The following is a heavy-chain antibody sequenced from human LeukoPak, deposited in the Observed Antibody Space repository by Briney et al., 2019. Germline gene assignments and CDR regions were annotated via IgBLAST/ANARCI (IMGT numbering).Heavy chain of an antibody. J-gene: IGHJ6*03. CDR1: GFTFSRFS. Sequence: GGSLRLSCAASGFTFSRFSMNWVRQAPGKGLEWVSSISSSGTYIYYADSVKGRFTISRDSAKNSLYLQMNSLRAEDTAVYYCGRSILGNYMDVWGKGTTVTISS. CDR2: ISSSGTYI. V-gene: IGHV3-21*01. D-gene: IGHD3-3*02. CDR3: GRSILGNYMDV.